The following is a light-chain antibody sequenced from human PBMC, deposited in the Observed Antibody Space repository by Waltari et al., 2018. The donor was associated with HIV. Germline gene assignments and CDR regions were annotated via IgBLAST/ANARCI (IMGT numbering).Light chain of an antibody. J-gene: IGLJ3*02. V-gene: IGLV1-47*01. CDR3: AAYDDNLPGWM. CDR1: SSNIGSNS. CDR2: RND. Sequence: QSVLTQPPSASGTPGQRVTISCSGSSSNIGSNSVFCYQQFPGTAPKVLIYRNDQRPSGVPDRFSASRSGTSASLVISGLRSEDEADYYCAAYDDNLPGWMFGGGTKLTAL.